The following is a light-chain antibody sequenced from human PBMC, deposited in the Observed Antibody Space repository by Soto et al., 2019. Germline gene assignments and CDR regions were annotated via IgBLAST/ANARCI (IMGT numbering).Light chain of an antibody. CDR2: DVS. J-gene: IGLJ1*01. V-gene: IGLV2-14*03. CDR3: SSYTSSISYV. CDR1: SSDVGGYNY. Sequence: SVLTPPASLSGSPGQAGTISCTGTSSDVGGYNYVSWYQSHPGEAPKLIIYDVSNRPSGVSDRFSGSKSGNTASLTISGLQAEDEADYYCSSYTSSISYVFGTGTKVTV.